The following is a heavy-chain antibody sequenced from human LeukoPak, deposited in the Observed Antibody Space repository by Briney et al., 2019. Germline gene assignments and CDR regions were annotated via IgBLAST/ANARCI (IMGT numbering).Heavy chain of an antibody. CDR1: GYTFNTYG. V-gene: IGHV1-18*04. CDR3: ARDGRQWVPLNWFDP. D-gene: IGHD6-19*01. J-gene: IGHJ5*02. Sequence: GASVKVSCKASGYTFNTYGINWVRQAPGQGLEWMGWSSAYNGNTNYAQNFQGRITLTTDTSTSMAYMELTGLRSDDTAVYYCARDGRQWVPLNWFDPWGQGTLVTVSS. CDR2: SSAYNGNT.